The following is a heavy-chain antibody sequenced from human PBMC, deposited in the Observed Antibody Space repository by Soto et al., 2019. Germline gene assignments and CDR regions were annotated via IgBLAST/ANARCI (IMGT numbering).Heavy chain of an antibody. J-gene: IGHJ4*02. CDR2: AGPSGSST. CDR1: GFTFGSYA. D-gene: IGHD3-22*01. Sequence: GGSLRLSCAASGFTFGSYAMSWVRLAPGKGLEWVSVAGPSGSSTFYADSVRGRFTISRDNVENTLYLQMNSLRVADTALYFCARTYYYDSTGYYRPFDYWGQGTLVTVSS. V-gene: IGHV3-23*01. CDR3: ARTYYYDSTGYYRPFDY.